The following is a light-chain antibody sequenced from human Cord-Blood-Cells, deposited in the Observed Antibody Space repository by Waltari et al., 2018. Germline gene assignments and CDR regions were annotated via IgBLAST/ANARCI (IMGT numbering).Light chain of an antibody. Sequence: EIALTQSPATLSLSPGERATLSCRASQSVSSYLAWYQQKPGHAPRLLIYDASNRSTRSPPRFSGSGCGTEVTLTIRSLEPGDFAVDCCQQRSNCLTFGGGTKVEIK. CDR3: QQRSNCLT. CDR1: QSVSSY. CDR2: DAS. J-gene: IGKJ4*02. V-gene: IGKV3-11*01.